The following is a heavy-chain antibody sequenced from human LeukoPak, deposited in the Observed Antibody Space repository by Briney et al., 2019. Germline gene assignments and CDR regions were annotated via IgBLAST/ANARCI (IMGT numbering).Heavy chain of an antibody. J-gene: IGHJ6*02. CDR3: AKGNTASTYYGLDV. CDR2: VSWNRNNI. D-gene: IGHD4-17*01. CDR1: GFTFDDYA. Sequence: GGSLRLSCVASGFTFDDYAMHWVRQAPGKGLEWVSGVSWNRNNIGYADSVRGRFTISRDNAKNSLYLRMNSLRPEDTALYYCAKGNTASTYYGLDVWGQGTTVTVSS. V-gene: IGHV3-9*01.